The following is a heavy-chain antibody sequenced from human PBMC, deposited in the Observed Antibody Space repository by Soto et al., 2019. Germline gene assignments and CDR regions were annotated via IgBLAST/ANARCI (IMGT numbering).Heavy chain of an antibody. D-gene: IGHD3-22*01. Sequence: SETLSLTCTVSGGSISSSSYYWGWIRQPPGKGLEWIGSIYYSGSTYYNPSLKSRVTISVDTSKNQFSLKLSSVTAADTAVYYCARHDAMIRTPTDYWGQGTLVTVSS. CDR3: ARHDAMIRTPTDY. J-gene: IGHJ4*02. CDR2: IYYSGST. V-gene: IGHV4-39*01. CDR1: GGSISSSSYY.